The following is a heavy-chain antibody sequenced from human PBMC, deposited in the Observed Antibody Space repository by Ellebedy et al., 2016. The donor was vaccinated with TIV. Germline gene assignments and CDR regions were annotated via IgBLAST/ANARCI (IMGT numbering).Heavy chain of an antibody. CDR1: GGTFSRYA. CDR2: IIPLFGTT. J-gene: IGHJ6*01. V-gene: IGHV1-69*13. D-gene: IGHD2-2*01. Sequence: SVKVSCXASGGTFSRYAISWVRQAPGQGLEWMGGIIPLFGTTNYAQKFQGRVTITADESTSAAYMELSSLRSEDTAVYYCAGGLVYCSSPSCVVYYYYGMDVWGQGTTVTVSS. CDR3: AGGLVYCSSPSCVVYYYYGMDV.